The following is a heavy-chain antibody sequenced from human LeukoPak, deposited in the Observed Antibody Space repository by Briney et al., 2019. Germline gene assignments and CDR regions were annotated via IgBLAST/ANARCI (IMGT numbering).Heavy chain of an antibody. J-gene: IGHJ4*02. Sequence: GGSLRLSCAASGFTFRNFWMTWVRQAPGRGLEWVANIHPEGNEKYHVESVKGRFTISRDNAKNSLFLQMNGLRVEDTAVYYCARGDDFSGDHWGQGTLVTISS. D-gene: IGHD1-1*01. CDR2: IHPEGNEK. CDR1: GFTFRNFW. CDR3: ARGDDFSGDH. V-gene: IGHV3-7*04.